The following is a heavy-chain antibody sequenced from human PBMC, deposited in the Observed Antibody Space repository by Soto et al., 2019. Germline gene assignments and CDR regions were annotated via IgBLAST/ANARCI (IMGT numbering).Heavy chain of an antibody. Sequence: GGALRLSCAAPGFTLRSYSMNRVRQAPGKGLEWVSSISSSSSYIYYADSVKGRFTISRDNAKNSLYLQMNSLRAEDTAVYYCARHRIQLWLIDYWGQGTLVTVS. V-gene: IGHV3-21*01. CDR3: ARHRIQLWLIDY. CDR2: ISSSSSYI. CDR1: GFTLRSYS. D-gene: IGHD5-18*01. J-gene: IGHJ4*02.